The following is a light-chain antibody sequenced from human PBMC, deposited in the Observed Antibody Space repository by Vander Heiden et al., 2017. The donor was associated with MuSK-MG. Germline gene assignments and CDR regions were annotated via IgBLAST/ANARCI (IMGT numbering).Light chain of an antibody. Sequence: EIVLTQSPGILSLSPGERATLSCRASQSVNSNYLAWYQQKPGQAPRLLIYGASRRATGIPDRFSGSESGTDFTLTISRLEPEDFAVYYCHQYETSRWTFGQGTKVEIK. J-gene: IGKJ1*01. CDR2: GAS. V-gene: IGKV3-20*01. CDR1: QSVNSNY. CDR3: HQYETSRWT.